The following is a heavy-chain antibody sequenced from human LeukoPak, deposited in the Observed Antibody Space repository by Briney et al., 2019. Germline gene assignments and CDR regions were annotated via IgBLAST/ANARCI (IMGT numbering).Heavy chain of an antibody. Sequence: GESLKISCKGSGYSFTSYWIGWVRQMPGKGLEWMGIIYPGDSDTRYSPSFQGQVTISADKSISTAYLQWSSLKASDTAMYYCVRLMGIVVVPAASDAFDIWGQGTMVTVSS. J-gene: IGHJ3*02. D-gene: IGHD2-2*03. CDR3: VRLMGIVVVPAASDAFDI. CDR1: GYSFTSYW. V-gene: IGHV5-51*01. CDR2: IYPGDSDT.